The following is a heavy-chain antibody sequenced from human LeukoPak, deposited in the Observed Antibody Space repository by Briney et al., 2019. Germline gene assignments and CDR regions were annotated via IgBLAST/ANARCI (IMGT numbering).Heavy chain of an antibody. J-gene: IGHJ4*02. CDR3: AREARERGYSGYDDY. V-gene: IGHV1-69*05. D-gene: IGHD5-12*01. CDR2: IIPIFGTA. CDR1: GGTFSSYA. Sequence: SVKVSXKASGGTFSSYAIGWVRQAPGQGLEWMGRIIPIFGTANYAQKFQGRVTITTDESTSTAYMELSSLRSEDTAVYYCAREARERGYSGYDDYWGQGTLVTVSS.